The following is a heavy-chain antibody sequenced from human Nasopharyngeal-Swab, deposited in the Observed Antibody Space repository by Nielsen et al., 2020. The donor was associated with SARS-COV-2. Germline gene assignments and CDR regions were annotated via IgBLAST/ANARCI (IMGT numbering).Heavy chain of an antibody. Sequence: WIRQPPGKGLEWVSYISSSSSYTNYADSVKGRFTISRDNAKNSLYLQMNSLRAEDTAVYYCASEGTYCSGGSCYVYWGQGTLVTV. V-gene: IGHV3-11*06. J-gene: IGHJ4*02. D-gene: IGHD2-15*01. CDR3: ASEGTYCSGGSCYVY. CDR2: ISSSSSYT.